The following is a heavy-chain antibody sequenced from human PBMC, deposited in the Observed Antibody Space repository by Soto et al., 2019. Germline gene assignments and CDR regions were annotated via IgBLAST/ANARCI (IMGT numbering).Heavy chain of an antibody. CDR3: ARDGGNYDFWSGYYMGELYYFDY. V-gene: IGHV3-33*01. J-gene: IGHJ4*02. D-gene: IGHD3-3*01. CDR2: IWYDGSNK. Sequence: GGSLRLSCAASGFTFSSYGMHWVRQAPGKGLEWVAVIWYDGSNKYYADSVKGRFTISRDNSKNTLYLQMNSLRAEDTAVYYCARDGGNYDFWSGYYMGELYYFDYWGQGTLVTVSS. CDR1: GFTFSSYG.